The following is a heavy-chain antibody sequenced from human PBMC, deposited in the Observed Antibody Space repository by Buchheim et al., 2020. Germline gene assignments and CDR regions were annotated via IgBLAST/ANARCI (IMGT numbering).Heavy chain of an antibody. D-gene: IGHD6-6*01. CDR2: INHSGST. CDR1: GGSFSGYY. J-gene: IGHJ4*02. Sequence: QVQLQQWGAGLLKPSETLSLTCAVYGGSFSGYYWSWIRQPPGKGLEWIGEINHSGSTNYNPSLKSRVTISVDTSKNQFSLKLSSVTAADTAVYYCASFNVGSSSYGYYFDYWGQGTL. V-gene: IGHV4-34*01. CDR3: ASFNVGSSSYGYYFDY.